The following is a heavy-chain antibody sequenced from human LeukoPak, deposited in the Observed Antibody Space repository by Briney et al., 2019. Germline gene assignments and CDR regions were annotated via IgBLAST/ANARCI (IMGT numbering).Heavy chain of an antibody. V-gene: IGHV1-2*02. CDR1: GYTFTGYH. CDR2: INPNSGAT. D-gene: IGHD6-13*01. J-gene: IGHJ4*02. Sequence: ASVKVSCKASGYTFTGYHMHWVRQAPGQGLEWMGWINPNSGATNYAQRLQGRVTMTRDTSISTAYMELNRLRSDDTAVYYCTREPGIAAPWGQGTLVTVSS. CDR3: TREPGIAAP.